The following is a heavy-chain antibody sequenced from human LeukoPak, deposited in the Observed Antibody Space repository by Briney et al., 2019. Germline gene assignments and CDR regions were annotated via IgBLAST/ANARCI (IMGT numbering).Heavy chain of an antibody. CDR3: ASVISSWFDY. CDR2: ISAYTGNP. V-gene: IGHV1-18*01. Sequence: ASVKVSCKASAYTLSSYSIAWVRQAPGQGLESMGWISAYTGNPDYAQNFQGRVTMTTDTSTSTAYMELRSLRSDDTAVYYCASVISSWFDYWGQGTLVTVSS. D-gene: IGHD3-16*02. CDR1: AYTLSSYS. J-gene: IGHJ5*01.